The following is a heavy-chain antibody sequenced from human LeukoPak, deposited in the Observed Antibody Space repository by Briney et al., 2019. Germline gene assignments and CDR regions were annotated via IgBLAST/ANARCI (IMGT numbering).Heavy chain of an antibody. CDR3: ATGRGYDFWSDLDC. CDR2: FDPEDGET. V-gene: IGHV1-24*01. CDR1: GYTLTELS. D-gene: IGHD3-3*01. Sequence: ASVKVSCKVSGYTLTELSMHWVRQAPGKGLEWMGGFDPEDGETNYAQKFQGRVTMTEDTSTDAAYMELSSLRSEDTAVYYCATGRGYDFWSDLDCWGQGTLVTVSS. J-gene: IGHJ4*02.